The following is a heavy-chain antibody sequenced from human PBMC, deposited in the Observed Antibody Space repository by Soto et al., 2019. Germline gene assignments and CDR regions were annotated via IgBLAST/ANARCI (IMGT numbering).Heavy chain of an antibody. J-gene: IGHJ4*02. Sequence: QVQLVQSGAEVKKPGSSVKVSCKASGGTFSSYTISWVRQAPGQGLEWMGRIIPILGIANYAQKFQGRVTIXXDXSXXTAYMELSSLRSEDTAVYYCARGGDGGNSGLSFDYWGQGTLVTVSS. D-gene: IGHD2-21*02. CDR3: ARGGDGGNSGLSFDY. V-gene: IGHV1-69*02. CDR1: GGTFSSYT. CDR2: IIPILGIA.